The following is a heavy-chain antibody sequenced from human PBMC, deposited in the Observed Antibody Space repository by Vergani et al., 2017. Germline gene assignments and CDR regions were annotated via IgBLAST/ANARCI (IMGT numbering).Heavy chain of an antibody. V-gene: IGHV1-69*08. J-gene: IGHJ4*02. Sequence: QVQLVQSGAEVKKPGSSVKVSCKASGGTFSSYTISWVRQAPGQGLEWMGRIIPILGIANYAQKFQGRVTISVDTSKNQFSLKLSSVTAADTAVYYCARDSGGYSYGHIFDYWGQGTLVTVSS. CDR3: ARDSGGYSYGHIFDY. D-gene: IGHD5-18*01. CDR1: GGTFSSYT. CDR2: IIPILGIA.